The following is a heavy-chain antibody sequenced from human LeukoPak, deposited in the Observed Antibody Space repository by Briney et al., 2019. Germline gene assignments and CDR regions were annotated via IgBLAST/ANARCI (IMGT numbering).Heavy chain of an antibody. J-gene: IGHJ6*02. V-gene: IGHV3-66*04. CDR2: IYSGSST. CDR3: ARPAIITVAVSYYGVDV. D-gene: IGHD1-14*01. CDR1: GVTVSSNY. Sequence: GGSLRLSCAASGVTVSSNYMNWVRQAPGKGLEWVSLIYSGSSTNYADSVKGRFTISRDNSKNTLYLQMNNLRAEDTAVYYCARPAIITVAVSYYGVDVWGQGTTVTVSS.